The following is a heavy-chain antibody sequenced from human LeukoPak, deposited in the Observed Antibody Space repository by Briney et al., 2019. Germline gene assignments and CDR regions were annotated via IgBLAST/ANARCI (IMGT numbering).Heavy chain of an antibody. D-gene: IGHD1-7*01. V-gene: IGHV3-48*01. CDR1: GFTFSSYS. CDR3: ARSSRELGGYAPWELMPPFDY. CDR2: ISSISSTI. Sequence: PGGSLRLACAPSGFTFSSYSMNWVRQAPGKGLEWVSYISSISSTIYYADSVKGRLTISRDNDKNSLYLQMHSLRAKDTSVYYCARSSRELGGYAPWELMPPFDYWGQGTLVTVSS. J-gene: IGHJ4*02.